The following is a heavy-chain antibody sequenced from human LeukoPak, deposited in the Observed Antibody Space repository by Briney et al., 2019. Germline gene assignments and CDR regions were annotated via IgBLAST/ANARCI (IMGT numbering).Heavy chain of an antibody. CDR2: INQDGSQK. Sequence: QTGGSLRLSCAGSGFTFSSHWIGWVRQAPGKGLEWVAHINQDGSQKYYVDSVEGRFAISRDNAKNSLYLQMNSLRAEDTAIYYCAKGVGWFPSWGQGTLVTVSS. CDR1: GFTFSSHW. V-gene: IGHV3-7*01. D-gene: IGHD3-10*01. CDR3: AKGVGWFPS. J-gene: IGHJ5*02.